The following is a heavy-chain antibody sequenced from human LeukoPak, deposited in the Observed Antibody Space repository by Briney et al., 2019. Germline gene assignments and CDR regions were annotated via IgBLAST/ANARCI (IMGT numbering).Heavy chain of an antibody. CDR1: GFTFSTIA. Sequence: GGSLRPSCAAPGFTFSTIAISWFRKAPGRGLNWVSAISRSGDSTYYAYSVKGRFTISRDNFKNAVDLQMNSLRAEDTAIYYCAREKTTVVTPGVDYWGQGNLVTVSS. V-gene: IGHV3-23*01. CDR3: AREKTTVVTPGVDY. J-gene: IGHJ4*02. CDR2: ISRSGDST. D-gene: IGHD4-23*01.